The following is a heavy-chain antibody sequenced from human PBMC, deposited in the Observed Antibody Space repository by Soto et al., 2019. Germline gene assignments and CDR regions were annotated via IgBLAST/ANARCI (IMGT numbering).Heavy chain of an antibody. Sequence: ASVKVSCKASGYTFTSYAMHWVRQAPGQRLEWMGWINAGNGNTKYSQKFQGRVTITRDTSASTAYMELSSLRSEDTAVYYCARDLGGEVRYFDWLLYMGWFDPWG. CDR3: ARDLGGEVRYFDWLLYMGWFDP. V-gene: IGHV1-3*01. D-gene: IGHD3-9*01. CDR1: GYTFTSYA. J-gene: IGHJ5*02. CDR2: INAGNGNT.